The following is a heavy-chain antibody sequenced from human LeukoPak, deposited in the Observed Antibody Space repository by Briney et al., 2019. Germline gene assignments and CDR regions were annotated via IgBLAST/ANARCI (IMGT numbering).Heavy chain of an antibody. CDR3: ARVVVVAATPSWFDP. CDR1: GGSISSGDYY. Sequence: SQTLSLTCTVSGGSISSGDYYWNWIRQPPGKGLEWIGYIYYSGSTYYNPSLKSRVTISVDTSKNQFSLKLSSVTAADTAVYYCARVVVVAATPSWFDPWGQGTLVTVSS. CDR2: IYYSGST. V-gene: IGHV4-30-4*01. D-gene: IGHD2-15*01. J-gene: IGHJ5*02.